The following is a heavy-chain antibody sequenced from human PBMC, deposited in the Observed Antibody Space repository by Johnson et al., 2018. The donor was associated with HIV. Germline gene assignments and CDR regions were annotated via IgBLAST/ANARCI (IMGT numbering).Heavy chain of an antibody. Sequence: LVESGGGLVQPGRSLRLSCAASGFTFDDYAMHWVRQAPGKGLEWVSGINWNGGSTGYVDSVKGRFTISRDNAKNSLYLQMNSLRAEDTAVYYCATFGGGSFHAFDIWGQGTMVTVSS. J-gene: IGHJ3*02. D-gene: IGHD1-26*01. CDR1: GFTFDDYA. V-gene: IGHV3-9*01. CDR3: ATFGGGSFHAFDI. CDR2: INWNGGST.